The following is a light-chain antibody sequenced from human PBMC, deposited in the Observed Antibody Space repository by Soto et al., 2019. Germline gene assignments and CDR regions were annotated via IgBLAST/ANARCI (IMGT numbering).Light chain of an antibody. CDR2: EGS. Sequence: QSALTQPASXXXXXXXXXXISCTGTSSDVGSYNLVSWYQQHPGKAPKLMIYEGSKRPSGVSNRFSGSKSGNTASLTISGLQAEDEADYYCCSFVGSSFSAVFGGGTKLTVL. V-gene: IGLV2-23*01. J-gene: IGLJ2*01. CDR1: SSDVGSYNL. CDR3: CSFVGSSFSAV.